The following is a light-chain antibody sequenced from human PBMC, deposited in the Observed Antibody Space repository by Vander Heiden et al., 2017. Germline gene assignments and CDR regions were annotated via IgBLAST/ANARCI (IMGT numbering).Light chain of an antibody. CDR2: AAS. J-gene: IGKJ1*01. V-gene: IGKV1-8*01. CDR1: QGISSY. Sequence: AIRMTPSPSSFSASTGDRVTITCRASQGISSYLAWYQQKPGKVPKLLIYAASTLQSGVPSRFSGSGSGTDFTLTISCLQSEDFATYYCQQYYSYPRTFGQGTKVEIK. CDR3: QQYYSYPRT.